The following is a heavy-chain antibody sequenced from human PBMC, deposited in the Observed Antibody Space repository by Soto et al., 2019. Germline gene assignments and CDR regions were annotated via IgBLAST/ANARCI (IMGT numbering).Heavy chain of an antibody. CDR1: GASISSSDYY. V-gene: IGHV4-39*01. Sequence: QLQLQESGPGLVKPSETLSLTCTVSGASISSSDYYWVWVRQSPGRGLEWIGNGYYSGRTYHNPSLKSRLTISLDTSKNQFSLQLSSVTAADTAVYYCASQQSCTGGACYWHFDLWGRGTLVTVSS. D-gene: IGHD2-8*02. CDR3: ASQQSCTGGACYWHFDL. CDR2: GYYSGRT. J-gene: IGHJ2*01.